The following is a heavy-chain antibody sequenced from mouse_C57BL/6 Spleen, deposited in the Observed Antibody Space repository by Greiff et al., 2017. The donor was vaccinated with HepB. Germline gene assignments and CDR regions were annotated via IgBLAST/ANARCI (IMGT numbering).Heavy chain of an antibody. J-gene: IGHJ3*01. V-gene: IGHV1-80*01. Sequence: QVQLQQSGAELVKPGASVKISCKASGYAFSSYWMNWVKQRPGKGLEWIGQIYPGDGDTNYNGKFKGKATLTADKSSSTAYMQLSSLTSEDSAVYFCARRGQLRLRGGFAYWGQGTLVTVSA. D-gene: IGHD3-2*02. CDR3: ARRGQLRLRGGFAY. CDR1: GYAFSSYW. CDR2: IYPGDGDT.